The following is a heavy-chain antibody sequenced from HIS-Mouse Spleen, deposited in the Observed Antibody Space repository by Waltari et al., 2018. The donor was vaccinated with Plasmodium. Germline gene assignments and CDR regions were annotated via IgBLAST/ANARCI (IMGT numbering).Heavy chain of an antibody. CDR2: INHSGST. D-gene: IGHD3-10*01. CDR3: ARGLRGHYWYFDL. Sequence: QVQLQQWGAGLLKPSETLSLTCAVYGGSFSGYYWSWIRQPPGKGLEWIGEINHSGSTNYNPSLNRLVTISVDTSKNQFSLKLSSVTAADSAVYYCARGLRGHYWYFDLWGRGTLVTVSS. J-gene: IGHJ2*01. V-gene: IGHV4-34*01. CDR1: GGSFSGYY.